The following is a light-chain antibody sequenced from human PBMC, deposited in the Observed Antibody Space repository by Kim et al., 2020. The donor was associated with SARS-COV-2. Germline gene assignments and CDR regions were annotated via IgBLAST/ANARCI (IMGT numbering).Light chain of an antibody. CDR2: EVS. J-gene: IGLJ2*01. CDR1: SSDVGHYIL. V-gene: IGLV2-23*02. CDR3: CSYAGSSTFVV. Sequence: QSITISCTGTSSDVGHYILVSWYRQRPGKAPKLIIFEVSKRPSGVSDRFSGSKSGDTASLTISGLQAEDEGDYYCCSYAGSSTFVVFGGGTQLTVL.